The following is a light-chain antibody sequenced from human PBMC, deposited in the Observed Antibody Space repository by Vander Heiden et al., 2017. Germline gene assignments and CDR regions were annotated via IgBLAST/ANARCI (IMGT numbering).Light chain of an antibody. CDR1: SSNIGSKT. Sequence: SVLTQPPPASGPPGQRVTISCSGSSSNIGSKTVTWYQHLPGAAPNLLIYSNNKRPSGVPDRFSGSKSGTSASLAISGLQAEDEADYYCAAWDASMNGVVFGGGTKLTVL. CDR3: AAWDASMNGVV. V-gene: IGLV1-44*01. J-gene: IGLJ2*01. CDR2: SNN.